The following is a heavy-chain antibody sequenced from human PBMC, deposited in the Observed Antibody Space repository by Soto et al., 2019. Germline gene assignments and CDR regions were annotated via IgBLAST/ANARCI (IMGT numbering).Heavy chain of an antibody. J-gene: IGHJ4*02. CDR3: AKDLRTRWILGNFDS. V-gene: IGHV3-9*01. CDR1: GFKLDNYV. CDR2: INFNSANT. Sequence: PGLSLRLSCAASGFKLDNYVMHWVRQDPGKGLVWVSGINFNSANTAYAESVKGRFTIFRDNAKNSLYLQMNSLRAEDTAFYFCAKDLRTRWILGNFDSWGQGTLVTVSS. D-gene: IGHD1-1*01.